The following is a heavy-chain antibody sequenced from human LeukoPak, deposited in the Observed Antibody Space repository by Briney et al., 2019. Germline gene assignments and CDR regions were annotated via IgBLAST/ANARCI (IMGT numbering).Heavy chain of an antibody. Sequence: PSETLSLTCTVSGGSISSYYWSWIRQPPGKGLEWIGYIYYSGSTNYNPSLKSRVTISVDTSKNQFSLKLSSVTAADTAVYYCARVLRSYYYGSGSLGDWFDPWGQGTLVTVSS. CDR3: ARVLRSYYYGSGSLGDWFDP. J-gene: IGHJ5*02. CDR1: GGSISSYY. V-gene: IGHV4-59*01. D-gene: IGHD3-10*01. CDR2: IYYSGST.